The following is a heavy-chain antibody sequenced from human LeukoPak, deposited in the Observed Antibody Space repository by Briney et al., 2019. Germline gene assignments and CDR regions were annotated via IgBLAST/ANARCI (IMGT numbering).Heavy chain of an antibody. V-gene: IGHV3-23*01. Sequence: PGGSLRLSCAASGFIFSSYAMSWVRQAPGKGLEWVSAISGSGGSTYYADSVKGRFTISRDNSKNTLYLQMNSLRAEDTAVYYCAKGPSIVVAPTLGYFDYWGQGTLVTVSS. J-gene: IGHJ4*02. CDR1: GFIFSSYA. D-gene: IGHD3-22*01. CDR3: AKGPSIVVAPTLGYFDY. CDR2: ISGSGGST.